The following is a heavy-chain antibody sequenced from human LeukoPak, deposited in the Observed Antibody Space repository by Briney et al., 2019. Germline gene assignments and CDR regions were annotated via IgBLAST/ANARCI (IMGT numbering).Heavy chain of an antibody. V-gene: IGHV3-30*02. D-gene: IGHD2-2*02. Sequence: EGSLRLSCAASGFTFSSYGRHWARQAPGKGLEWLAFIRYDGSNKYYADSVKGRFTISRDNSKNTLYLQMNSLRAEDTAVYYCAKGSRCSSTSCYMFDFDYWGQGTLVTVSS. J-gene: IGHJ4*02. CDR1: GFTFSSYG. CDR3: AKGSRCSSTSCYMFDFDY. CDR2: IRYDGSNK.